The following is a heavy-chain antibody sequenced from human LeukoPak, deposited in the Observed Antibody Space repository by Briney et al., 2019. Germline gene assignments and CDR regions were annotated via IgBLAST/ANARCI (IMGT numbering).Heavy chain of an antibody. CDR1: GFSFDDYA. Sequence: PGGCLRLSCAASGFSFDDYAMHWVRQAPGKGLEWVSLISGDAGSTYYADSVRGRFSISRDNSKNSLFLQMNSLRTEDTAFYFCAKVIAYYSSTSCSLFDDAFDVWGQGTMVTVSS. V-gene: IGHV3-43*02. D-gene: IGHD2-2*01. J-gene: IGHJ3*01. CDR3: AKVIAYYSSTSCSLFDDAFDV. CDR2: ISGDAGST.